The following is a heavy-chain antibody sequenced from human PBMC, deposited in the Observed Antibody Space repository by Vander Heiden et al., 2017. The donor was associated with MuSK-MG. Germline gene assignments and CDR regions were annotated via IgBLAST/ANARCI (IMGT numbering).Heavy chain of an antibody. V-gene: IGHV4-34*01. Sequence: QVQLQQWGAGLLKPSETLSLTCAVYGGSFRGYYWCWIRQPPGTGLEWIGEINHSGSTNYNPSLKSRVTISVDTSKNQFSLKLSSVTAADTAVYYCARVHIVVVIAIRSYYFDYWGQGTLVTVSS. D-gene: IGHD2-21*01. CDR2: INHSGST. J-gene: IGHJ4*02. CDR3: ARVHIVVVIAIRSYYFDY. CDR1: GGSFRGYY.